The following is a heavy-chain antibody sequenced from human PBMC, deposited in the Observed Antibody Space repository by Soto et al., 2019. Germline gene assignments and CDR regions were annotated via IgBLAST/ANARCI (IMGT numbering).Heavy chain of an antibody. D-gene: IGHD3-22*01. J-gene: IGHJ4*02. CDR1: GYSFAGYW. Sequence: GESLKISCKGSGYSFAGYWITWVRQKPGKGLEWMGRVDPSDSQTYYSPSFRGHVTISVTKSITTVFLQWCSLRASDTAMYYCARQIYDSDTGPNFQYYFDSWGQGTPVTVSS. CDR2: VDPSDSQT. V-gene: IGHV5-10-1*01. CDR3: ARQIYDSDTGPNFQYYFDS.